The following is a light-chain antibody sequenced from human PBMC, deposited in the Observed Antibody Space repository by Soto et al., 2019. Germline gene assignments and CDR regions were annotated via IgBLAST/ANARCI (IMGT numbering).Light chain of an antibody. CDR3: QQYGSSPSST. CDR1: QSVSSSY. V-gene: IGKV3-20*01. J-gene: IGKJ3*01. Sequence: EIVLTQSPGTLSLSPGERATLSCRASQSVSSSYLAWYQQKPGQAPRLLIYGASSRATGIPERFSGSGSGTDFTLTISRLEPEDFAVYYCQQYGSSPSSTFGPGTKVDIK. CDR2: GAS.